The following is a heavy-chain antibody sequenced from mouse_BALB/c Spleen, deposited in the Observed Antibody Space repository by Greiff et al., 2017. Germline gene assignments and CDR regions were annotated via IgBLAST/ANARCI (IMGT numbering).Heavy chain of an antibody. CDR3: ARGSIYDGYYVDWYFDV. V-gene: IGHV1-4*02. J-gene: IGHJ1*01. CDR1: GYTFTSYT. D-gene: IGHD2-3*01. Sequence: VQLQESAAELARPGASVKMSCKASGYTFTSYTMHWVKQRPGQGLEWIGYINPSSGYTEYNQKFKDKTTLTADKSSSTAYMQLSSLTSEDSAVYYCARGSIYDGYYVDWYFDVWGAGTTVTVSS. CDR2: INPSSGYT.